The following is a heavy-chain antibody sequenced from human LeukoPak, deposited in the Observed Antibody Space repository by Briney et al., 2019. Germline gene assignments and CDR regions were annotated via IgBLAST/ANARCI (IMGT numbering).Heavy chain of an antibody. J-gene: IGHJ4*02. CDR2: IHHTGRT. CDR1: GGSISSGGYY. Sequence: PSQTLSLTCSVSGGSISSGGYYWTWVRQYPGEGLEWLGYIHHTGRTYYKTSLQSRVTISVNTSKNQFSLWLTAVTAADTAVYYCAGQEGSRSGWFSSDYWGQGTLVTVSS. D-gene: IGHD6-19*01. V-gene: IGHV4-31*03. CDR3: AGQEGSRSGWFSSDY.